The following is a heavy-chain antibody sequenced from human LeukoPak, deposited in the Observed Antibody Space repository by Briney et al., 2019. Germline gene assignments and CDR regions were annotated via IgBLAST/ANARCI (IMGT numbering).Heavy chain of an antibody. V-gene: IGHV1-2*02. Sequence: SVKVSCKASGGTFSSYAISWVRQAPGQGLEWMGWINPNSGDTNYAQKFQGRVTMTRDTSISTLYMELSRLTSDDTAVYYCARHSSTRAFDYWGQGTLVTVSS. CDR1: GGTFSSYA. J-gene: IGHJ4*02. CDR2: INPNSGDT. CDR3: ARHSSTRAFDY. D-gene: IGHD6-13*01.